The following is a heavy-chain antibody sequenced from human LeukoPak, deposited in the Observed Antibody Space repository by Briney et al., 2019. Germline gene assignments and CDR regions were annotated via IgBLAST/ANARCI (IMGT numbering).Heavy chain of an antibody. CDR1: GFTFSSYA. CDR3: ARGSSASYYNSRFDY. Sequence: PGGSLRLSCVASGFTFSSYAVSWVRQAPGKGLEWVPAISGSGGSAYYADSVKGRFTFSRDNSKNTLYLQMSGLRVEDTAVYYCARGSSASYYNSRFDYWGQGTPVTVSS. J-gene: IGHJ4*02. V-gene: IGHV3-23*01. D-gene: IGHD3-10*01. CDR2: ISGSGGSA.